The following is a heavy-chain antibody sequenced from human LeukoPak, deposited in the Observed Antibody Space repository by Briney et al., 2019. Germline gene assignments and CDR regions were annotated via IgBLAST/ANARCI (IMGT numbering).Heavy chain of an antibody. CDR3: AKRDDSSSWTAFDI. CDR1: GFTFSSYA. CDR2: ISGSGGTT. Sequence: GGSLILSCAASGFTFSSYAMSWVRQAPGKGLEWVSTISGSGGTTYYADSVKGRFTISRDNSKNTLFLQMNSLRAEDTAVYYCAKRDDSSSWTAFDIWGQGTMVTVSS. J-gene: IGHJ3*02. D-gene: IGHD6-13*01. V-gene: IGHV3-23*01.